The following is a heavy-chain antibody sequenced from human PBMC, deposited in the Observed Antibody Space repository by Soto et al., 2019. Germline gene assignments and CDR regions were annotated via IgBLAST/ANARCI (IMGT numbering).Heavy chain of an antibody. CDR3: ARDGPYYYDSSGYYREAFDI. CDR1: GGSISSYY. V-gene: IGHV4-59*01. Sequence: KTSDTLSLTCTVSGGSISSYYWSWIRQPPGKGLEWIGYIYYSGSTNYNPSLKSRVAISVDTSKNQFSLTLSSVTAADTAVYYCARDGPYYYDSSGYYREAFDIWGQGTLVTVSS. J-gene: IGHJ3*02. CDR2: IYYSGST. D-gene: IGHD3-22*01.